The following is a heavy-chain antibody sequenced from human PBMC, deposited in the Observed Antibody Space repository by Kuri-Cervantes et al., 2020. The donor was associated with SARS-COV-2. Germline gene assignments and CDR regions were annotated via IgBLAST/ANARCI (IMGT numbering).Heavy chain of an antibody. Sequence: SETLSLTCAVSGGSISSSNWWSWVRQPPGKGLEWIGEIYYSGSTNYNPSLKSRVTISVDPSKNQFSLKLSSVTAADTAVYYCARPVLRCLRGVQPWGQGTLVTVSS. CDR1: GGSISSSNW. V-gene: IGHV4-4*02. J-gene: IGHJ5*02. D-gene: IGHD4-17*01. CDR2: IYYSGST. CDR3: ARPVLRCLRGVQP.